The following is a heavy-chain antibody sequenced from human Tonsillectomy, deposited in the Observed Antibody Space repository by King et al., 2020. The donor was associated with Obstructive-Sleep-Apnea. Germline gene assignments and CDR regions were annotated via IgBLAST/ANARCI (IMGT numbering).Heavy chain of an antibody. CDR2: IRYAGSDK. CDR1: GLICRRYG. CDR3: AKDSCSGGSCYRNPADY. J-gene: IGHJ4*02. D-gene: IGHD2-15*01. V-gene: IGHV3-30*02. Sequence: VQLVESGGGVVQPGGSLRLSCGASGLICRRYGMLCVRQAPGKALECVAFIRYAGSDKYNVDSVKGRFTISIDNYKNTVYLQMNSLREEDTALYYCAKDSCSGGSCYRNPADYWGQGTPVTVSA.